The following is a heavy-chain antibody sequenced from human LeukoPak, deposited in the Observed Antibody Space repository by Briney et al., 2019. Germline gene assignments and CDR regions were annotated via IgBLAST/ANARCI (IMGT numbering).Heavy chain of an antibody. Sequence: SETLSLTCNVSGASISSHYWNWIRQPAGKELEWIGRIYNTGSANYNPSLKSRVTMSLDTSRNQISLKLTSVTAADTAVYYCARDVFFRAHNWFDPWGQGTLVTVSS. CDR2: IYNTGSA. CDR1: GASISSHY. V-gene: IGHV4-4*07. CDR3: ARDVFFRAHNWFDP. D-gene: IGHD2/OR15-2a*01. J-gene: IGHJ5*02.